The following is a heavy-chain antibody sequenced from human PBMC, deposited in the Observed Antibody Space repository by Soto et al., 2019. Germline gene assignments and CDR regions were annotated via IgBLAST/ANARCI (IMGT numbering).Heavy chain of an antibody. CDR1: GFTFSSYA. J-gene: IGHJ4*02. Sequence: HPGGSLRLSCSASGFTFSSYAMHWVRQAPGKGLEYVSAISSNGGSTYYADSVKGRFTISRDNSKNTLYLQMSSLRAEDTAVYYCVKTPLHMFYGDYVVGIPYYFDYWGQGTLVTVSS. D-gene: IGHD4-17*01. CDR2: ISSNGGST. V-gene: IGHV3-64D*06. CDR3: VKTPLHMFYGDYVVGIPYYFDY.